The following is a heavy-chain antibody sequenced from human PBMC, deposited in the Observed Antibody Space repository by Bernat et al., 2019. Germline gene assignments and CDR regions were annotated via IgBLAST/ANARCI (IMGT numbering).Heavy chain of an antibody. V-gene: IGHV3-30*18. Sequence: QVQLVESGGGVVQPGRSLRLSCAASGFTFSSYGMHWVRQAPGKGLEWVAVISYDGSNKYYVDSVKGRFTISRDNSKNTLYLQMNSLRAEDTAVYYCAKDLGVGATYYFDYWGQGTLVTVSS. CDR1: GFTFSSYG. CDR3: AKDLGVGATYYFDY. J-gene: IGHJ4*02. CDR2: ISYDGSNK. D-gene: IGHD1-26*01.